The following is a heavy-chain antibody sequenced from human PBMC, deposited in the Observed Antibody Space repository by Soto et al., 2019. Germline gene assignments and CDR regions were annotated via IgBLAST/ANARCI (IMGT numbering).Heavy chain of an antibody. CDR1: RYTFASYY. CDR3: ARNGHGYCSGGRCQNWLDP. D-gene: IGHD2-15*01. J-gene: IGHJ5*02. CDR2: IDPSGGST. Sequence: ASVKVSCKASRYTFASYYMHWVRQAPGQGLEWMGIIDPSGGSTSYAQKFQGRVTMTTDTSTSTVYMELSSLRSEDTAVYFCARNGHGYCSGGRCQNWLDPWG. V-gene: IGHV1-46*03.